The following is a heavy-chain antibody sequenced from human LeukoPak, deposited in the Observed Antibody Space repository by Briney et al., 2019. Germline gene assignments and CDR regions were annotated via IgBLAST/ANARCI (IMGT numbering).Heavy chain of an antibody. CDR3: ARDFLFANGIDP. CDR1: GFTYNTYW. J-gene: IGHJ5*02. CDR2: IRQDEGET. D-gene: IGHD2/OR15-2a*01. Sequence: PGESLRLSCAASGFTYNTYWMSWVRQAPGKGLEWVANIRQDEGETYYVDSVKGRFTISRDNAKNSLYLQMNSLRAEDTAVYYYARDFLFANGIDPWGQGTLVTVSS. V-gene: IGHV3-7*01.